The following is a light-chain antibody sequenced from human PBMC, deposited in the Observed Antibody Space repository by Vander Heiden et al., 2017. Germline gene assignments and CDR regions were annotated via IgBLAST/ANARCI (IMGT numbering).Light chain of an antibody. CDR3: GSYEGSTTL. CDR1: SSDVGNYIP. CDR2: EVN. Sequence: QSALPQPTSPSGPPGQSITCSGTGTSSDVGNYIPVSWYQQHPGKAPKLIIYEVNKRPSGVSNHFSGSKSGNTASLTSSGLQAEDEADYYCGSYEGSTTLFGGGTKVTV. V-gene: IGLV2-23*02. J-gene: IGLJ2*01.